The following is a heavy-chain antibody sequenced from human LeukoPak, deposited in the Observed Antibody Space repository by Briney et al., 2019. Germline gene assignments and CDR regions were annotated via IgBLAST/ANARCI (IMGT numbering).Heavy chain of an antibody. Sequence: GGSLRLSCAASGFTFSSYAMHWVRQAPGKGLEWVAVISYDGSNKYYADSVKGRFTISRDNSKNTLYLQMNSLRAEETAVYYCARAAYHYGMDVWGQGTTVTVSS. CDR3: ARAAYHYGMDV. CDR1: GFTFSSYA. J-gene: IGHJ6*02. CDR2: ISYDGSNK. V-gene: IGHV3-30-3*01.